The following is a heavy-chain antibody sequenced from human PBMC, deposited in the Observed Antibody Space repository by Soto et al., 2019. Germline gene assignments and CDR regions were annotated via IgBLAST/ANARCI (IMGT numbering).Heavy chain of an antibody. D-gene: IGHD3-3*01. CDR3: ATDLRYYDFWSGKGDWFDP. CDR1: GYTLTELS. J-gene: IGHJ5*02. V-gene: IGHV1-24*01. Sequence: ASVKVSCKVSGYTLTELSMHWVRQAPGKGLEWMGGFDPEDGETIYAQKFQGRVTMTEDTSTDTAYMELGSLRSEDTAVYYCATDLRYYDFWSGKGDWFDPWGQGTLVTVSS. CDR2: FDPEDGET.